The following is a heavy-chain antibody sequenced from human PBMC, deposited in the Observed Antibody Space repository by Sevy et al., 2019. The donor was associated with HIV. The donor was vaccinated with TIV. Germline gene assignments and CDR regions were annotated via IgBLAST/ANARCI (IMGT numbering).Heavy chain of an antibody. CDR2: IKQDGSEK. D-gene: IGHD5-12*01. V-gene: IGHV3-7*03. CDR1: EFTFSSYW. Sequence: GGSLRLSCAASEFTFSSYWMSWVRQAPGKGLEWVANIKQDGSEKYYVDSVKGRFTISRDNAKNSLYLQMNSLRAEDTAVYYCARDFSVATMGFYYGMDVWGQGTTVTVSS. CDR3: ARDFSVATMGFYYGMDV. J-gene: IGHJ6*02.